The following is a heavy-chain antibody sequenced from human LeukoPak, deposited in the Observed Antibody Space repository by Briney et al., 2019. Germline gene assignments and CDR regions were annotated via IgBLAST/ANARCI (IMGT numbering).Heavy chain of an antibody. CDR3: TRSAGYSSGWYHDY. CDR2: IRSKAYGGTT. D-gene: IGHD6-19*01. J-gene: IGHJ4*02. V-gene: IGHV3-49*04. Sequence: GGSLRLSCTASGFTFGDYAMSWVRQAPGKGLEWVGFIRSKAYGGTTEYAASVKGRFTISRDDSKSVAYLQMNSLKTEDKAVYYCTRSAGYSSGWYHDYWGQGTLVTVSS. CDR1: GFTFGDYA.